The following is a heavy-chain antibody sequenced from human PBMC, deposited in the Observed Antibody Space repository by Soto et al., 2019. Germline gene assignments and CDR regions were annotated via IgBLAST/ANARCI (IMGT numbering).Heavy chain of an antibody. CDR1: GGSISSYY. J-gene: IGHJ4*02. CDR2: IYYSGST. D-gene: IGHD1-1*01. Sequence: SETLSLTCTVSGGSISSYYWSWIRQPPGKGLEWIGYIYYSGSTNYNPSFKSRVTISVDTSKNQFSLKLSSVTAANTAVYYCARARVEMEFDYWGQGTLVTVSS. CDR3: ARARVEMEFDY. V-gene: IGHV4-59*01.